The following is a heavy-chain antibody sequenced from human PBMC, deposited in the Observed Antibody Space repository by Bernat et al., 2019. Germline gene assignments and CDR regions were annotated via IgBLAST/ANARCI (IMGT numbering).Heavy chain of an antibody. V-gene: IGHV3-30*02. CDR1: GFTFSSYG. D-gene: IGHD1-26*01. J-gene: IGHJ3*02. CDR3: ARGGGSYSQSLPFDI. CDR2: IRYDGSDE. Sequence: VQLVESGGGVVQPGGSLRLSCAASGFTFSSYGMHWVRQAPGKGLEWVAFIRYDGSDEYYVDSVKGRFTISRDTSKNTLYLQMNSLRAEDTAVYYCARGGGSYSQSLPFDIWGQGTVVSVSS.